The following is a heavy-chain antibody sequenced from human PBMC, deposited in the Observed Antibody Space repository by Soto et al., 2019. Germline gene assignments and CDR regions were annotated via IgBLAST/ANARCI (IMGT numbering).Heavy chain of an antibody. D-gene: IGHD3-10*01. V-gene: IGHV4-34*01. J-gene: IGHJ6*02. CDR2: INHSGST. CDR3: ARSSGTSGSYFYYGMDV. CDR1: GGSFSGYY. Sequence: QVQLQQWGAGLLKPSETLSLTCAVYGGSFSGYYWSWIRQPPGKGLEWIGEINHSGSTNYNPSLNSRVTISEDTSQNQFSLKLSSGTAADTAVYYCARSSGTSGSYFYYGMDVWGQGTTVTVSS.